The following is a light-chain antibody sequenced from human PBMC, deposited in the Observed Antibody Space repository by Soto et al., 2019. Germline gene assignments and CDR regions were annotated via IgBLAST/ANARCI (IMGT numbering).Light chain of an antibody. CDR1: SSDVGAYKF. CDR3: SSYGGRSNLV. Sequence: QSVLTQPPSASGSPGQSVTISCTGTSSDVGAYKFVSWYQLHPGKAPKLMIYEVNVRPSGVPDRFSGSKSGNTASLTVSGLQVEDEADYYRSSYGGRSNLVFGGGTKLTVL. J-gene: IGLJ2*01. CDR2: EVN. V-gene: IGLV2-8*01.